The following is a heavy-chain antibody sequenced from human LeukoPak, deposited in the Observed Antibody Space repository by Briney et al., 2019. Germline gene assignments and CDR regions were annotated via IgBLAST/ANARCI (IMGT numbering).Heavy chain of an antibody. CDR3: ARQFERVY. CDR1: GGSVSSSGYY. Sequence: SGTLSLTCSVSGGSVSSSGYYWGWIRQPPGKGLEWIGAVYYSGSTYYNPSLKSRVTISVDTSKNQFSLKLTSVSAADTAVYYCARQFERVYWGQGTLVTVSS. D-gene: IGHD1-1*01. J-gene: IGHJ4*02. CDR2: VYYSGST. V-gene: IGHV4-39*01.